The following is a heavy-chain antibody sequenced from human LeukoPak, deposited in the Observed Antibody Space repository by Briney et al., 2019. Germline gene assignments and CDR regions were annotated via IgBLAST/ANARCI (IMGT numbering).Heavy chain of an antibody. CDR3: AAAVAGRGFFDY. D-gene: IGHD6-19*01. J-gene: IGHJ4*02. CDR1: GFTFSSGS. CDR2: ISSSGTTM. Sequence: GGSLRLSCAASGFTFSSGSINWVRQAPGKGLEWVSYISSSGTTMYYADSVKGRFTISRDNANNSMSLQMNSLRDEDTGFYYCAAAVAGRGFFDYWGQGILATVSS. V-gene: IGHV3-48*02.